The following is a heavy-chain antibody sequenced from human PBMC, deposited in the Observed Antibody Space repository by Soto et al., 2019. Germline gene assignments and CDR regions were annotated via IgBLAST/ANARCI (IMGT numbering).Heavy chain of an antibody. J-gene: IGHJ3*02. CDR1: GGSISSSNW. CDR2: IYHSGST. CDR3: AGLNFDLLTGKYAFDI. Sequence: SETLSITCAVSGGSISSSNWWSWVHQPPGKGLEWIGEIYHSGSTNYNPSLKSRVTISVDKSKNQFSLKLSSVTAADTAVYYCAGLNFDLLTGKYAFDIWGQGTMVIVSS. D-gene: IGHD3-9*01. V-gene: IGHV4-4*02.